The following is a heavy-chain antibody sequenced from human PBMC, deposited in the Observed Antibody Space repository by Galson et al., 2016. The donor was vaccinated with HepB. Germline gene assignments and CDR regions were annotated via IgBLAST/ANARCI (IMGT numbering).Heavy chain of an antibody. V-gene: IGHV1-2*04. CDR3: ARDQGATATTHYCFYGMDV. Sequence: SVKVSCKASGYTFTGYYLHWVRQAPGQGLEWMGWINPSSGATHYVQKFQGWVTMTRDTSTSTAYMELTRLKSDDTAVYYCARDQGATATTHYCFYGMDVWGQGTTVTVS. CDR2: INPSSGAT. J-gene: IGHJ6*02. CDR1: GYTFTGYY. D-gene: IGHD4-17*01.